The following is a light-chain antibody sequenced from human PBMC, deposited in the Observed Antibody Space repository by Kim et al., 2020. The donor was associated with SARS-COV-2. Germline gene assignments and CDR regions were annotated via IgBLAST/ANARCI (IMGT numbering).Light chain of an antibody. CDR1: NIGTKS. V-gene: IGLV3-21*04. CDR3: QVWDGTSEHYV. J-gene: IGLJ1*01. Sequence: APGNTARITCGGNNIGTKSVHWYQRKPGQAPVLVIYYDSDRPSGIPERFSGSNSGNTATLTISRVEVGDEADYFCQVWDGTSEHYVFGTGTKVTVL. CDR2: YDS.